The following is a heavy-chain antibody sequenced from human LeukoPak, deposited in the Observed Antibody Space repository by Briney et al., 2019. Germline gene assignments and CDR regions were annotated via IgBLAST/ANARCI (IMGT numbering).Heavy chain of an antibody. J-gene: IGHJ4*02. D-gene: IGHD2/OR15-2a*01. CDR2: IDYSGTT. Sequence: PSETLSLTCTVSGGSISSGNYYWGWIRQPPGKGLEWIGIIDYSGTTYYSPSLEIPVTIFVATSRNQFTLKLRSVTATARAWSSWASADEYHLFDNWGERTLVTVSS. CDR1: GGSISSGNYY. CDR3: ASADEYHLFDN. V-gene: IGHV4-39*01.